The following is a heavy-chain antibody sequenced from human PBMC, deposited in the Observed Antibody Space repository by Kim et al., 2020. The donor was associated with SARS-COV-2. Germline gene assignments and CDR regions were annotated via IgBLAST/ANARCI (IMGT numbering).Heavy chain of an antibody. D-gene: IGHD4-17*01. V-gene: IGHV4-39*01. CDR3: ATSGGYGDHDAVDI. Sequence: TPSLKQRVTISVDTSKNQFSLKLSSVTAADTAVYYCATSGGYGDHDAVDIWGQGTMVTVSS. J-gene: IGHJ3*02.